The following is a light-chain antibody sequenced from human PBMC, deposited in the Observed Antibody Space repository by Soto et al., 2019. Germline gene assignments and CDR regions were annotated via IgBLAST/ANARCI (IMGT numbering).Light chain of an antibody. CDR1: SSNIGSNT. V-gene: IGLV1-44*01. CDR3: TAWDDSLSAVL. J-gene: IGLJ2*01. Sequence: QSLLTQPPSASGTPGHRVTISCSGGSSNIGSNTVNWYQHLPGAAPKLLIYGNDQRPSGVPDRFSGSKSGTSVFLAISGLQSEDEADYYCTAWDDSLSAVLFGGGTKLTVL. CDR2: GND.